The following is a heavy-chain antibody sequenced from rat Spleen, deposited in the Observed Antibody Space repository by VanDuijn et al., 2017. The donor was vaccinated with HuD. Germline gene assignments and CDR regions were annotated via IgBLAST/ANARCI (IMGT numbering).Heavy chain of an antibody. CDR1: GFTYSNYV. CDR3: ARDYSGSNWFAY. V-gene: IGHV5S23*01. Sequence: EVQLVESGGGLVQPGRSLNLSCAASGFTYSNYVMAWVSQAPTKGLEWVASISTGYGNTFYRDSVKGRFTISRDNAKSTLYLQMDSLRSEDTATYYCARDYSGSNWFAYWGQGTLVTVSS. D-gene: IGHD1-1*01. J-gene: IGHJ3*01. CDR2: ISTGYGNT.